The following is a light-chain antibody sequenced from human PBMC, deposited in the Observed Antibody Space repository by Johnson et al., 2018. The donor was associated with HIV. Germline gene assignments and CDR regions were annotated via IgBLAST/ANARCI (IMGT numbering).Light chain of an antibody. J-gene: IGLJ1*01. CDR2: ENK. V-gene: IGLV1-51*02. CDR1: SSNIGKNY. Sequence: QSVLTQPPSVSAAPGQMVSISCSGSSSNIGKNYVSWYQQFPGTAPKLLIHENKTRPSGIPARFSGSTSGTSATLDIPGLQTGDEADYYCGQWDRSLVAWGVGTGTKVTVL. CDR3: GQWDRSLVAWG.